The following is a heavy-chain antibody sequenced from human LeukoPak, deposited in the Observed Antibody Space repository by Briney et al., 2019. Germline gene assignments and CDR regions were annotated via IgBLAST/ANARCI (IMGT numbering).Heavy chain of an antibody. D-gene: IGHD3-22*01. CDR3: ARGDSSGYSSDAFDI. CDR2: INWNGGST. V-gene: IGHV3-20*04. J-gene: IGHJ3*02. Sequence: GGSLRLSCAASGFTFSSYSMNWVRQAPGKGLEWVSGINWNGGSTGYADSVKGRFTISRDNAKNSLYLQMNSLRAEDTALYYCARGDSSGYSSDAFDIWGQGTMVTVSS. CDR1: GFTFSSYS.